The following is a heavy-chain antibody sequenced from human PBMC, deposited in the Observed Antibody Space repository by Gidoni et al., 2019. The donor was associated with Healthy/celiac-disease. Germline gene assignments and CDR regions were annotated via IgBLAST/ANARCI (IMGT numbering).Heavy chain of an antibody. CDR2: ISSSGSTI. J-gene: IGHJ4*02. Sequence: EVQLVESGGGLVQPGGSLRLSCAASGFTFSSYEMNWVRQAPGKGLEWVSYISSSGSTIYYADSVKCRFTISRDNAKNSLSLQMNSLRAEDTAVYYCARELVWLDGWGQGALVTVSS. V-gene: IGHV3-48*03. CDR1: GFTFSSYE. CDR3: ARELVWLDG. D-gene: IGHD6-19*01.